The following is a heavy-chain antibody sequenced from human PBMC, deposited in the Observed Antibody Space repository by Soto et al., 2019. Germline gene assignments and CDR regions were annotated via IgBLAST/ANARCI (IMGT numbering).Heavy chain of an antibody. CDR3: ARASSWYDPFDY. D-gene: IGHD6-13*01. CDR1: GGSISSYY. CDR2: IYYSGST. Sequence: SETLSLTCTVSGGSISSYYWSWIRQPPGKGLEWIGYIYYSGSTNYNPSLKSRVTISVDTSKNQFSLKLSSVTAADTAVYYCARASSWYDPFDYWGQGTLVTVSS. J-gene: IGHJ4*02. V-gene: IGHV4-59*01.